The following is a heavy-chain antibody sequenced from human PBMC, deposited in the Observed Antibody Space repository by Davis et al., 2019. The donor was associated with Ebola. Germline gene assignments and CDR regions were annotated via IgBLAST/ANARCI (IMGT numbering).Heavy chain of an antibody. CDR3: ARDKTSGDYYYGMDV. CDR2: FSTSIGST. Sequence: ASVKVSCRASGYTFTSYGITWVRQAPGQGPEWMGRFSTSIGSTDYAQKLQGRVTMTTDTYTSTAYMELRSLRSDDTAIYYCARDKTSGDYYYGMDVWGQGTTVTVSS. V-gene: IGHV1-18*01. CDR1: GYTFTSYG. D-gene: IGHD4-17*01. J-gene: IGHJ6*02.